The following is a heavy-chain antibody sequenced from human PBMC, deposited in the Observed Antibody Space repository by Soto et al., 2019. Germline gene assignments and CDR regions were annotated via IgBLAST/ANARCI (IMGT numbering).Heavy chain of an antibody. CDR2: IIPIFGTA. CDR1: GGTFSSYA. V-gene: IGHV1-69*13. D-gene: IGHD6-13*01. J-gene: IGHJ4*02. Sequence: GASVKVSCKASGGTFSSYAISWVRQAPGQGLEWMGGIIPIFGTANYAQKFQGRVTITADESTSTAYMELSSLRSEDTAVYYCAILEQQRDFDYWGQGPLVTVSS. CDR3: AILEQQRDFDY.